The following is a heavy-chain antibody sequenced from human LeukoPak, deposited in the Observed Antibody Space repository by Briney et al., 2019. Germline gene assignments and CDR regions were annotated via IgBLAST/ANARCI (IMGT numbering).Heavy chain of an antibody. CDR3: AKPLGTSTIDFLIDY. V-gene: IGHV3-30*18. Sequence: GGSLRLSCAASGFTFSSYGMHWVRQAPGKGLEWVAVISRDGSDKFYADPVKGRFTISRDNSENTLYLQIDSLRAEDTAMYYCAKPLGTSTIDFLIDYWGQGTLVTVSS. CDR2: ISRDGSDK. CDR1: GFTFSSYG. J-gene: IGHJ4*02. D-gene: IGHD7-27*01.